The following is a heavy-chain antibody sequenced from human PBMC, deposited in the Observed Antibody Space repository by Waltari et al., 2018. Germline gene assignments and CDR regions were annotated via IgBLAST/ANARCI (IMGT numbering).Heavy chain of an antibody. D-gene: IGHD6-6*01. CDR3: ARDGLEVSKYYYYGMDV. V-gene: IGHV1-69*14. J-gene: IGHJ6*02. CDR1: GGTFSSYA. Sequence: QVQLVQSGAEVKKPGSSVTVSCKASGGTFSSYAISWVRQAPGQGLEWMGGIIPIFGTANYAQKFQGRVTITADKSTSTAYMELSSLRSEDTAVYYCARDGLEVSKYYYYGMDVWGQGTTVTVSS. CDR2: IIPIFGTA.